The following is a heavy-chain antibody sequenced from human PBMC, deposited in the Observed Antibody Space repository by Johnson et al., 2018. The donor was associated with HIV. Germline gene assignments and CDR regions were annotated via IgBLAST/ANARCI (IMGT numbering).Heavy chain of an antibody. CDR3: AKVGLVVAGPLPHAFDI. CDR2: ISYDGSNE. CDR1: GFTFSSYA. V-gene: IGHV3-30*04. D-gene: IGHD6-19*01. Sequence: QVQLVESGGGVVQPGRSLRLSCAASGFTFSSYALHWVRQAPGKGLEWVTVISYDGSNEYYGDYVKGRFTISRDNAKNSLYLQMDSLRAEDTAMYYCAKVGLVVAGPLPHAFDIWGQGTLVTVSS. J-gene: IGHJ3*02.